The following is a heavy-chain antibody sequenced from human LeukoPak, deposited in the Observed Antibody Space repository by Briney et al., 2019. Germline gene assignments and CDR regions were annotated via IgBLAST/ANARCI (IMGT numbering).Heavy chain of an antibody. J-gene: IGHJ4*02. CDR1: GFTFSSYS. Sequence: GGSLRLSCAASGFTFSSYSMNWVRQAPGKGLEWVSSISSSSYIYYADSVKGRFTISRDNAKNSLYLQMNSLRAEDTAVYYCARETYGDYEDYWGQGTLVTVSS. CDR3: ARETYGDYEDY. CDR2: ISSSSYI. D-gene: IGHD4-17*01. V-gene: IGHV3-21*01.